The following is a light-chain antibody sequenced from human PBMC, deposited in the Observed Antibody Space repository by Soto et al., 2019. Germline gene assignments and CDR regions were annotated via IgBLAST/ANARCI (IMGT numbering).Light chain of an antibody. J-gene: IGKJ1*01. CDR2: GAS. Sequence: EIVLTQSPGSLSLSTRERATLSCRASQSVSSSYLAWYQQKPGQAPRLLIYGASSRATGIPDRFSGSGSGTDFTLTISRLEPEDFAVHYCQQYGSSSWTFGQGTKVDIK. V-gene: IGKV3-20*01. CDR1: QSVSSSY. CDR3: QQYGSSSWT.